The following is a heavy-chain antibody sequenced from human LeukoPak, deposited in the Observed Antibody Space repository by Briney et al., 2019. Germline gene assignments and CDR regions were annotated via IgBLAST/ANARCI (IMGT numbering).Heavy chain of an antibody. Sequence: PSETLSLTCTVSGGSISSGGYYWSWIRQPPGKGLEWIGYIYHSGSTYYNPSLKSRVTISVDRSKNQFSLKLSSVTAADTAVYYCARDDRGSSLFDYWGQGTLVTVSS. CDR2: IYHSGST. V-gene: IGHV4-30-2*01. CDR3: ARDDRGSSLFDY. J-gene: IGHJ4*02. CDR1: GGSISSGGYY. D-gene: IGHD1-26*01.